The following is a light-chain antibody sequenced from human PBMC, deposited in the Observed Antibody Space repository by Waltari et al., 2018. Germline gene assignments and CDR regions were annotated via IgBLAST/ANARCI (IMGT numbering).Light chain of an antibody. CDR1: NLGSKY. CDR3: QAWDSSAFV. V-gene: IGLV3-1*01. CDR2: RDD. J-gene: IGLJ1*01. Sequence: SYEVTQPPSVSVSPLQRATITCSGENLGSKYVSWYQQKSGQSPVLVIYRDDKRPSGIPERFSGSNSGNTATLTISGTQPMDEADYYCQAWDSSAFVFGAGTKVTVL.